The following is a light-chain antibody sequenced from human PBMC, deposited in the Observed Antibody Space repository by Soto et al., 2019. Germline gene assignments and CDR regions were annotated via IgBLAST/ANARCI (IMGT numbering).Light chain of an antibody. CDR2: GAF. J-gene: IGKJ1*01. V-gene: IGKV3-20*01. CDR1: QSGSSNY. CDR3: QQYGSSPWT. Sequence: EIVLTQSPGTLSLSPGERATLSCRASQSGSSNYLAWYQQKPGQAPRPLIYGAFSRATGITDRFSCSGAGTDFTLTISRLEPEDFAVYYCQQYGSSPWTFGQGTKVEIK.